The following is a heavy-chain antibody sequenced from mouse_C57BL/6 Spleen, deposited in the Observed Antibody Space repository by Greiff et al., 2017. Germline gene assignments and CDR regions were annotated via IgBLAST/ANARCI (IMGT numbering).Heavy chain of an antibody. J-gene: IGHJ3*01. CDR1: GFTFSSYA. V-gene: IGHV5-9-1*02. CDR3: TRVYYYGSSYEGLFAY. Sequence: EVQLVESGEGLVKPGGSLKLSCAASGFTFSSYAMSWVRQTPEKRLEWVAYISSGGDYIYYADTVKGRFTISRDNDRNTLYLQMSSLKSEDTAMYYCTRVYYYGSSYEGLFAYWGQGTLVTVSA. CDR2: ISSGGDYI. D-gene: IGHD1-1*01.